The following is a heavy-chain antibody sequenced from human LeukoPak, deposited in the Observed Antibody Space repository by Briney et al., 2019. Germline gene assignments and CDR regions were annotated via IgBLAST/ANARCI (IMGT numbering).Heavy chain of an antibody. J-gene: IGHJ6*03. D-gene: IGHD3-10*01. CDR3: ARARGKIHYYYMDV. V-gene: IGHV1-18*01. Sequence: ASVKVSCKASGYTFTSYGISWVRQAPGQGLEWMGWISAYNGNTNYAQKLQGRVTMTTDTSTSTAYMELRSLRSDDTAVYYCARARGKIHYYYMDVWGKGTTVTVSS. CDR1: GYTFTSYG. CDR2: ISAYNGNT.